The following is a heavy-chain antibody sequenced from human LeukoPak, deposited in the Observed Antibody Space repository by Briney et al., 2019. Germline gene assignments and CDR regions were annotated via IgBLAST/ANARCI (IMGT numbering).Heavy chain of an antibody. CDR1: GFTFRSYV. CDR3: AKVTYDYVWGSYEN. CDR2: LSGSGEST. D-gene: IGHD3-16*01. J-gene: IGHJ4*02. Sequence: GGSLRLSCVASGFTFRSYVLSWVRQAPGKGLEWVSALSGSGESTYYADAVKGRFTISRDNSKNTVRLQMNGLRAEDTAVYHCAKVTYDYVWGSYENWGQGTLVTVSS. V-gene: IGHV3-23*01.